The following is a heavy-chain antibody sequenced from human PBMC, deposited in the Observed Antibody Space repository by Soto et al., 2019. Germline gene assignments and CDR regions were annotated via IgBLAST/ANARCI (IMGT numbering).Heavy chain of an antibody. V-gene: IGHV4-39*01. CDR3: AGGVQLWLSVDY. J-gene: IGHJ4*02. D-gene: IGHD5-18*01. CDR1: GGSISSSSYY. Sequence: QLQLQESGPGLVKPSETLSLTCTVSGGSISSSSYYWGWIRQPPGKGLEWIGSIYYSGSTYYNPSLKSRVTISVDTSKNQFSLKLSSVTAADTAVYYCAGGVQLWLSVDYWGQGTLVTVSS. CDR2: IYYSGST.